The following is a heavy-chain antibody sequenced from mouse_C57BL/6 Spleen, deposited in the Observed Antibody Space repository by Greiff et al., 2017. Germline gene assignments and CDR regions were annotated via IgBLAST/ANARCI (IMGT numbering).Heavy chain of an antibody. D-gene: IGHD2-5*01. Sequence: VKLQQSGAELVRPGTSVKVSCKASGYAFTNYLIEWVKQRPGQGLEWIGVINPGSGGTNYNEKFKGKATLTADKSSSTAYMQLSSLTSEDSAVYFCANYYSNYGFAYWGQGTLVTVSA. J-gene: IGHJ3*01. V-gene: IGHV1-54*01. CDR2: INPGSGGT. CDR3: ANYYSNYGFAY. CDR1: GYAFTNYL.